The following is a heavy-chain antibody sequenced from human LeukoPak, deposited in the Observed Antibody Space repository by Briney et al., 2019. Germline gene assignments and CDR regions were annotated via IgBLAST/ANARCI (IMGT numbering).Heavy chain of an antibody. Sequence: GGSLRLSCAASGFTFSSYSMNWVRQAPGKGLEWVSYISGSRTTIYYADSVKGRFTISRDNAKNSLYLQMNSLTAEDTAVYYCAKRYYYGSGSFDYWGQGTLVTVSS. CDR3: AKRYYYGSGSFDY. CDR2: ISGSRTTI. V-gene: IGHV3-48*04. D-gene: IGHD3-10*01. CDR1: GFTFSSYS. J-gene: IGHJ4*02.